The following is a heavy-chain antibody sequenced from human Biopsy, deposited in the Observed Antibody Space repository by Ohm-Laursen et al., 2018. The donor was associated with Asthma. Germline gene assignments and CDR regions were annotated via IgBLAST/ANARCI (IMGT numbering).Heavy chain of an antibody. CDR1: GGTFNTYV. CDR3: ARKAGSCISRTCYSLDF. D-gene: IGHD2-2*01. CDR2: INSVFGTT. J-gene: IGHJ4*02. V-gene: IGHV1-69*13. Sequence: SVKVSCKSLGGTFNTYVIGWVRQAPGQGLEWMGGINSVFGTTTYPQKFQDRVTITADDSTSTVYMELSSLRSEGTAVYYCARKAGSCISRTCYSLDFWGQGTLVTVPS.